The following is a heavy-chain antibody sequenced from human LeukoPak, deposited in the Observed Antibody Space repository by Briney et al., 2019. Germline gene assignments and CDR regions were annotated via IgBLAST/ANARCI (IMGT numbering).Heavy chain of an antibody. V-gene: IGHV3-33*01. CDR2: IWYDGSNK. D-gene: IGHD2-15*01. CDR1: GFTFSSYG. J-gene: IGHJ6*02. CDR3: AREAVVAALYYYYYGMDV. Sequence: PGGSLRLSCAASGFTFSSYGMHWVRQAPGKGLEWVAVIWYDGSNKYYADSVKGRFTTSRDNSKNTLYLQMNSLRAEDTAVYYCAREAVVAALYYYYYGMDVWGQGTTVTVSS.